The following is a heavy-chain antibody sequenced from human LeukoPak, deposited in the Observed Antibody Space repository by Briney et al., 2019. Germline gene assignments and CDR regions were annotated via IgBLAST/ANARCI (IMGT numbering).Heavy chain of an antibody. V-gene: IGHV3-21*04. CDR1: AFIFSGHW. D-gene: IGHD6-13*01. J-gene: IGHJ6*02. Sequence: GGSLRLSCEGSAFIFSGHWMNWVRQAPGKGLEWVSSISSSSSYIYYADSVKGRFTISKDNSKNTVYLQMSSLRVDDTAVYYCAKAASSSWPSYYYGMDVWGQGTTVTVSS. CDR3: AKAASSSWPSYYYGMDV. CDR2: ISSSSSYI.